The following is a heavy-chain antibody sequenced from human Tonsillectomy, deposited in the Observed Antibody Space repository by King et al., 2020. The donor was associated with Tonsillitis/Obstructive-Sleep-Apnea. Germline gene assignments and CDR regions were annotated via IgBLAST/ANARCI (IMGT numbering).Heavy chain of an antibody. CDR1: GFTFDDYA. CDR2: ISWNSGSI. CDR3: ASHTYYDFWSGPDYFDY. V-gene: IGHV3-9*01. D-gene: IGHD3-3*01. Sequence: DVQLVESGGGLVQPGRSLRLSCAASGFTFDDYAMHWVRQAPGKGLEWVSGISWNSGSIGYADSVKGRFTISRDNAKNSLYLQMNSLRAEDTAVYYCASHTYYDFWSGPDYFDYWGQGTLVTVSS. J-gene: IGHJ4*02.